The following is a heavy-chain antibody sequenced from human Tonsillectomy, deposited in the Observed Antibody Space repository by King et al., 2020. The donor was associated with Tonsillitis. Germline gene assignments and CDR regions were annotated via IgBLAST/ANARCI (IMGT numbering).Heavy chain of an antibody. V-gene: IGHV3-74*01. D-gene: IGHD1-26*01. CDR2: INSDGSST. CDR1: GFTFSSYW. Sequence: DVQLVESGGGLVQPGGSLRLSCAASGFTFSSYWMHWVRQAPGKGLVWVSRINSDGSSTSYAGSVMGRFTISRDNAKNTLYLQMYSLRAEDTAVYYCARAPSGSYRTFWYQEREEYAFDIWGRGTMVTVSS. CDR3: ARAPSGSYRTFWYQEREEYAFDI. J-gene: IGHJ3*02.